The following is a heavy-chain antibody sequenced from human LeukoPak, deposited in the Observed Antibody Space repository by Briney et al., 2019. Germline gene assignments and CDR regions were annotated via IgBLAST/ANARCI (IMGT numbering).Heavy chain of an antibody. CDR1: GGSFSGYY. CDR3: ARLNSGWYDLYFDY. J-gene: IGHJ4*02. D-gene: IGHD6-19*01. CDR2: INHSGST. V-gene: IGHV4-34*01. Sequence: SETLSLTCAVYGGSFSGYYWSWIRQPPGKGLEWIGEINHSGSTNYNPSLKSRVTISVDTSKNQFSLKLSSVTAADTAVYYCARLNSGWYDLYFDYWGQGTLVTVSS.